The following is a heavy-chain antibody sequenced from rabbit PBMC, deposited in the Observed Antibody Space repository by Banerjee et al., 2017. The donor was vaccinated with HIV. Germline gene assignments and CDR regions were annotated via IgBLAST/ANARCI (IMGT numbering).Heavy chain of an antibody. J-gene: IGHJ3*01. CDR1: GFDFSSYY. CDR3: ARGTYGSDYYRYTRLDL. V-gene: IGHV1S40*01. Sequence: QSLEESGGGLVQPGGSLKLSCKASGFDFSSYYMNWVRQAPGKGLEWIACTYGGSSGDTDYASWAKGRFTISKTSSTTVTLQMTSLTAADTATYFCARGTYGSDYYRYTRLDLWGPGTLVTVS. D-gene: IGHD1-1*01. CDR2: TYGGSSGDT.